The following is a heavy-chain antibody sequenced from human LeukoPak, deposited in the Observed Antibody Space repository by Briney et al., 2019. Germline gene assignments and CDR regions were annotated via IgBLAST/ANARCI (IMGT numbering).Heavy chain of an antibody. Sequence: GLEXIGSIYYSGSTYYNPSLKSRVTISVDTSKNQFSLKLSSVTAADTAVCYCWTTYYDFWSGYFHFDYWGQGTLVTVSS. CDR3: WTTYYDFWSGYFHFDY. J-gene: IGHJ4*02. V-gene: IGHV4-39*07. D-gene: IGHD3-3*01. CDR2: IYYSGST.